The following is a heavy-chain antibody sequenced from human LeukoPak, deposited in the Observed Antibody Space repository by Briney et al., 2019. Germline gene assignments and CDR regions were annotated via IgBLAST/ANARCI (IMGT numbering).Heavy chain of an antibody. D-gene: IGHD3-3*01. CDR2: IYYSGST. CDR3: ARGYYDFWSGYSNNWFDP. CDR1: GGSISIGGDY. J-gene: IGHJ5*02. V-gene: IGHV4-31*03. Sequence: PSQTLSLTCTVSGGSISIGGDYWSWIRQHPGKGLEWIGYIYYSGSTYYNPSLKSRVTISVDTSKNQFSLKLSSVTAADTAVYYCARGYYDFWSGYSNNWFDPWGQGTLVTVSS.